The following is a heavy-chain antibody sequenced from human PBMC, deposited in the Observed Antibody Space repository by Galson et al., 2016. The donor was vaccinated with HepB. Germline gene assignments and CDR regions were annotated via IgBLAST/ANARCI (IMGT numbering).Heavy chain of an antibody. Sequence: SETLSLTCTVSGGSISSYYWSWIRQPPGKGLEWIGYIYYSGSTNYNLSLKSRVTISVDTSKNQFSLKLSSVIAADTAVYYCARGASCPECYYYGMDVWGQGTTVTVSS. J-gene: IGHJ6*02. CDR1: GGSISSYY. CDR3: ARGASCPECYYYGMDV. V-gene: IGHV4-59*01. D-gene: IGHD2-2*01. CDR2: IYYSGST.